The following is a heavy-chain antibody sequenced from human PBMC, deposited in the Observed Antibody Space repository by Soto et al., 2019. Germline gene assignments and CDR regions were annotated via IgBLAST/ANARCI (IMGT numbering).Heavy chain of an antibody. Sequence: AGGSLRLSCAASGFTFSSYAMHWVRQAPGKGLEWVAVISYDGSNKYYADSVKGRFTISRDNSKNTLYLQMNSLRAEDTAVYYCAREYYYGSGSYFSRVFSKGWFDPWGQGTLVTVSS. CDR1: GFTFSSYA. CDR2: ISYDGSNK. CDR3: AREYYYGSGSYFSRVFSKGWFDP. J-gene: IGHJ5*02. D-gene: IGHD3-10*01. V-gene: IGHV3-30-3*01.